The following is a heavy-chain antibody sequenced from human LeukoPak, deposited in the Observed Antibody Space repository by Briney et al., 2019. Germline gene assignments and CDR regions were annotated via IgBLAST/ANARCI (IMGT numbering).Heavy chain of an antibody. Sequence: TGGSLRLSCAASGFTFSSYAMHWVRQAPGKGLEWVAVISYDGSNKYYADSVKGRSTISRDNSKNTLYLQMNSLRAEDTAVYYCARDLLSSGWYGSYYYYYYGMDVWGQGTTVTVSS. V-gene: IGHV3-30-3*01. J-gene: IGHJ6*02. CDR3: ARDLLSSGWYGSYYYYYYGMDV. CDR2: ISYDGSNK. CDR1: GFTFSSYA. D-gene: IGHD6-19*01.